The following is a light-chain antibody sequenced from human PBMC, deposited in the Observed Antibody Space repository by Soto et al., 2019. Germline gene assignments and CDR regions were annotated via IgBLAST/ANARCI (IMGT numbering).Light chain of an antibody. Sequence: DIQMTQSPSTLSASVGDRVTITCRASQSISTWLAWYQQKPGRAPNLLIYDASILESGVPSRFSGSGSGTEFTLTISSLQPDDFATYYCQQFNSFLSFGQGTKVEIK. CDR3: QQFNSFLS. J-gene: IGKJ1*01. V-gene: IGKV1-5*01. CDR1: QSISTW. CDR2: DAS.